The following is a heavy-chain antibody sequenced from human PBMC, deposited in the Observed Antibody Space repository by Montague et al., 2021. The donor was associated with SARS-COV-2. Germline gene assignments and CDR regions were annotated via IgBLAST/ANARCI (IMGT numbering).Heavy chain of an antibody. CDR2: ISTSAYTT. J-gene: IGHJ3*02. V-gene: IGHV3-48*03. Sequence: SLRLSCAASGFTFSNYDMNWVRQAPGKGPEWISYISTSAYTTSYAASVKGRFTLSRDNGENSLYLQMNSLRVEDTAVYYCTRDYRSIVGDGLDIWGQGTKVTVSS. CDR3: TRDYRSIVGDGLDI. CDR1: GFTFSNYD. D-gene: IGHD3-16*02.